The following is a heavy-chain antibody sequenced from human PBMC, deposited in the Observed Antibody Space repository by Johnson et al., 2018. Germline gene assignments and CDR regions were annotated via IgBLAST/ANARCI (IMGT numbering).Heavy chain of an antibody. Sequence: QVQLQESGPGLVKPSETLSLTCTVSGGSIRNYYWRWIRQPPGQGLEWIGYIYNSGSTNYNPSPTRRVTISVDTYKNQFPLKLSSVTASDTAVYYSARGGYYTVGLDVWGQGTTVTVSS. CDR1: GGSIRNYY. CDR3: ARGGYYTVGLDV. D-gene: IGHD3-3*01. CDR2: IYNSGST. V-gene: IGHV4-59*01. J-gene: IGHJ6*02.